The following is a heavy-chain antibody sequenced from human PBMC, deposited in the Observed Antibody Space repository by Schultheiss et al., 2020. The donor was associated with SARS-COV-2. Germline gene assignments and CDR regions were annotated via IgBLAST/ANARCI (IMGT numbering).Heavy chain of an antibody. Sequence: GGSLRLSCAASGFTFSSYWMHWVRQVPGKGLVWVSRINSDGSSTSYADSVKGRFTISRDNAQNSLYLQMNSLRAEDTAVYYCVRGGGRALGYWGQGTLVTVSS. D-gene: IGHD3-16*01. CDR3: VRGGGRALGY. J-gene: IGHJ4*02. CDR1: GFTFSSYW. CDR2: INSDGSST. V-gene: IGHV3-74*01.